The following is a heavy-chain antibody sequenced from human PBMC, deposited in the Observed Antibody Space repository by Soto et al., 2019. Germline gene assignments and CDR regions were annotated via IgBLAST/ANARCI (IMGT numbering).Heavy chain of an antibody. D-gene: IGHD1-1*01. J-gene: IGHJ5*02. CDR2: LYYSRST. CDR1: GGSISSSSYY. Sequence: SETLSLTCTFAGGSISSSSYYWDWLRHPPGKGLEWIGSLYYSRSTCHNPPLTSRVTKSVDTSKNHFSLRLSSVTAADTAVYYCARLVGTKLLGNWFDPWGQGTLVT. CDR3: ARLVGTKLLGNWFDP. V-gene: IGHV4-39*02.